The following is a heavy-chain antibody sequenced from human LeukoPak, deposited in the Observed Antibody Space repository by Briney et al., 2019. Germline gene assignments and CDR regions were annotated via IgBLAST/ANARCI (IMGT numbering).Heavy chain of an antibody. CDR3: ARLGGLTGTTDY. D-gene: IGHD1-14*01. J-gene: IGHJ4*02. CDR2: IYYSGIT. CDR1: GGSISSSTYY. V-gene: IGHV4-39*01. Sequence: SETLSLTCTVSGGSISSSTYYWGWIRQPPGKGLEWIGSIYYSGITYYNPSLKSRVTISVDTSKNQFSLKLSSVTAADTAVYYCARLGGLTGTTDYWGQGTLVTVSS.